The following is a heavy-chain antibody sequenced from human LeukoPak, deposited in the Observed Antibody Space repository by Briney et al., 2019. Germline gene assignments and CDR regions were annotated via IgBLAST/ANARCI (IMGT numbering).Heavy chain of an antibody. CDR2: INAGNGNT. CDR3: ARDRSIAAALVHYYYGMDV. V-gene: IGHV1-3*01. D-gene: IGHD6-13*01. CDR1: GYTFSSYG. Sequence: ASVKVSCKASGYTFSSYGISWVRQAPGQRLEWMGWINAGNGNTKYSQKFQGRVTITRDTSASTAYMELSSLRSEDTAVYYCARDRSIAAALVHYYYGMDVWGQGTTVTVSS. J-gene: IGHJ6*02.